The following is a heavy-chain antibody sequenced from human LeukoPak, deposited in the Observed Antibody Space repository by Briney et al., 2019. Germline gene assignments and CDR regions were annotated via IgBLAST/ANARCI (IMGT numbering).Heavy chain of an antibody. Sequence: PGGSLRLSCAASRFTFSNYDMIWVRQAPGKGLEWVSSIRSTGAGGNTYSADSVKGRFTTSRDDSKSTLFLQMDSLTAEDTAVYYCTRNGGGLGYWGQGALVTVSS. CDR1: RFTFSNYD. D-gene: IGHD3-16*01. CDR2: IRSTGAGGNT. V-gene: IGHV3-23*01. J-gene: IGHJ4*02. CDR3: TRNGGGLGY.